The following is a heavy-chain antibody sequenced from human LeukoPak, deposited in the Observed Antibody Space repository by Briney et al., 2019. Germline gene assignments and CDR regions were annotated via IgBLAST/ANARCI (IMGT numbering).Heavy chain of an antibody. D-gene: IGHD3-10*01. J-gene: IGHJ3*02. CDR1: GFTFSHYG. V-gene: IGHV3-23*01. Sequence: GGSLRLSCAASGFTFSHYGMTWVRQAPGKGLEWVSAISGSGGSTYYAGSVKGRFTISRDNSKNTLYLQMNSLRAEDTAVYYCAKGYGSGSWGAFDTWGQGTMVTVSS. CDR2: ISGSGGST. CDR3: AKGYGSGSWGAFDT.